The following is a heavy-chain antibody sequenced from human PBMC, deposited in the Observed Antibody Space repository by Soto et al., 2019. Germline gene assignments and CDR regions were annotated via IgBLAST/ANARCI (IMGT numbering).Heavy chain of an antibody. CDR3: ARIEPGIAAAGPDY. V-gene: IGHV1-69*06. CDR2: IIPIFGTA. D-gene: IGHD6-13*01. J-gene: IGHJ4*02. Sequence: GASVKVSCKASGGTFSSYAISWVRQAPGQGLEWMGGIIPIFGTANYAQKFQGRVTITADKSTSTAYMELSSLRSEDTAVYYCARIEPGIAAAGPDYWGQGTLVTVSS. CDR1: GGTFSSYA.